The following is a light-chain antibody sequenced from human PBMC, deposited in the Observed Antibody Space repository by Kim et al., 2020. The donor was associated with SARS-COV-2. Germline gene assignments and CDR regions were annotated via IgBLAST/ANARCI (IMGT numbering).Light chain of an antibody. V-gene: IGKV3-20*01. CDR2: AAS. CDR3: HHYSYSPQT. CDR1: QTVTNNY. J-gene: IGKJ1*01. Sequence: EIVLTQSPGTLSLSPGERATLSCRASQTVTNNYLGWYQQKPGQAPRLVIYAASSRATGIPDRFSASGSGTDFTLTINRLEPEDFAVYYCHHYSYSPQTFGQGTKVDIK.